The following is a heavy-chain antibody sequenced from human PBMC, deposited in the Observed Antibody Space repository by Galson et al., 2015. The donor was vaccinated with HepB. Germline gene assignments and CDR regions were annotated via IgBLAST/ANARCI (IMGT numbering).Heavy chain of an antibody. Sequence: PALVKPPQTLTLTCSFSGFSLRTSEIYMNWIRQPPGKALEWLARIDWDDDKYYTTSLKTRLTISKDTSKNQVVLTMTNMDPVDTATYYCARNYYDSSGYYYGFDYWGPGTLVTVSS. J-gene: IGHJ4*02. CDR3: ARNYYDSSGYYYGFDY. D-gene: IGHD3-22*01. CDR2: IDWDDDK. V-gene: IGHV2-70*11. CDR1: GFSLRTSEIY.